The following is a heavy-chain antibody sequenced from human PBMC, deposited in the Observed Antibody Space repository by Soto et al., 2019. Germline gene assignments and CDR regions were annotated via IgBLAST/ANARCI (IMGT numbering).Heavy chain of an antibody. Sequence: EVQLVESGGGLVQPGGSLRLSCAASGFSFSSYWMHWVRQVPGKGLVWVSRINSDGSTTTYADSVKGRFTISIDNAKNTLYLQMNSLRVEDTAVYYCARVLTGSYNWFDPWGQGTLVTVSS. CDR1: GFSFSSYW. V-gene: IGHV3-74*01. J-gene: IGHJ5*02. D-gene: IGHD1-26*01. CDR3: ARVLTGSYNWFDP. CDR2: INSDGSTT.